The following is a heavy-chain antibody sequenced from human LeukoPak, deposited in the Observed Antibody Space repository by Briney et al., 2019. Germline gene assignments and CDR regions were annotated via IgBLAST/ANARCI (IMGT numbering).Heavy chain of an antibody. Sequence: GGSLRLSCAASGFTFSSYAMSWVRQAPGKGLEWVSAISGRGASTYYADSVKGRFTISRDNSKNTVYLQMNSLRGDDTAVYYCSAASSSYKWFDPWGQGTLVTVSS. D-gene: IGHD6-6*01. CDR1: GFTFSSYA. J-gene: IGHJ5*02. CDR2: ISGRGAST. CDR3: SAASSSYKWFDP. V-gene: IGHV3-23*01.